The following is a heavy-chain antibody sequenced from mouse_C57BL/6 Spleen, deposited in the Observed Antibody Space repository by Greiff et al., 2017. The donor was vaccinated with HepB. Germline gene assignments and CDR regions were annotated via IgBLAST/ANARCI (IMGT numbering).Heavy chain of an antibody. J-gene: IGHJ3*01. CDR2: IDPSDSYT. D-gene: IGHD6-1*01. Sequence: VQLQQPGAELVKPGASVKLSCKASGYTFTSYWMQWVKQRPGQGLEWIGEIDPSDSYTNYNQKFKGKATLTVDTSSSTAYMQLSSLTSEDSAVYYCARGNSAWFAYWGQGTLVTVSA. CDR1: GYTFTSYW. CDR3: ARGNSAWFAY. V-gene: IGHV1-50*01.